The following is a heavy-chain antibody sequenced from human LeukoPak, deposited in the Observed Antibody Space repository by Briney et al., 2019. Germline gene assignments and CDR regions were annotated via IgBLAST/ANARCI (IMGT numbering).Heavy chain of an antibody. V-gene: IGHV3-30-3*01. CDR1: GFTFSSYA. CDR2: ISYDGSNK. J-gene: IGHJ2*01. Sequence: GGSLRLSCAASGFTFSSYAMHWVRQAPGKGLEWVAVISYDGSNKYYADSVKGRFTISRDNSKNTVFMEMNSLKPEDTAVYYCASMGYCSGGSCYSGRDWYFDLWGRGTLVTVSS. D-gene: IGHD2-15*01. CDR3: ASMGYCSGGSCYSGRDWYFDL.